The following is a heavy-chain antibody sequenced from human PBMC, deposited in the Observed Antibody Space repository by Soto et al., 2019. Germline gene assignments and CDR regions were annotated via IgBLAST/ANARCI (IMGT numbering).Heavy chain of an antibody. Sequence: ASVKVSCKASGYTFTSYDISWVRQAPGQGLEWMGWISAYNGNTNYARKLQGRVTMTTDTSTSTAYMELRSLRSDDTAVYYCAAVPPVEQAAINHQLPYNWFDPWGQGTLVTVSS. CDR1: GYTFTSYD. D-gene: IGHD2-2*01. V-gene: IGHV1-18*04. J-gene: IGHJ5*02. CDR3: AAVPPVEQAAINHQLPYNWFDP. CDR2: ISAYNGNT.